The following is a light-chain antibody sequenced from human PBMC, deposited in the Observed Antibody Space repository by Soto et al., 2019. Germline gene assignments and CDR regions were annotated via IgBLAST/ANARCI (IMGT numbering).Light chain of an antibody. Sequence: AIRMTQSPSSLSASTGDRVTITCRASQGISSYLAWYQQKPGKVPKLLIYAASTLQSGVPSRFSGSGSGTDFTLTISCLQSEDFATYYCQQYYSYLLLTFGGGTKVDIK. V-gene: IGKV1-8*01. CDR2: AAS. J-gene: IGKJ4*01. CDR1: QGISSY. CDR3: QQYYSYLLLT.